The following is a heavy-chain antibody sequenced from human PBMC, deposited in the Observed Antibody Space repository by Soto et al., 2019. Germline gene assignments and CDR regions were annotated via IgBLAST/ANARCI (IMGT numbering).Heavy chain of an antibody. CDR1: GYTFTSYY. CDR2: INPGGGST. CDR3: ARDLWYYDFWRASSTDNNWFDP. J-gene: IGHJ5*02. Sequence: ASVKVSCKASGYTFTSYYMHWVRQAPGQGLEWMGIINPGGGSTSYAQKFQGRVTMTRDTSTSTVYMELSSLRSEDTAVYYCARDLWYYDFWRASSTDNNWFDPWGQGTLVTVSS. V-gene: IGHV1-46*01. D-gene: IGHD3-3*01.